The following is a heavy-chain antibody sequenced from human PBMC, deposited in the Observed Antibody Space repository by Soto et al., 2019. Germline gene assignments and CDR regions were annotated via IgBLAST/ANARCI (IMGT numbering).Heavy chain of an antibody. Sequence: EVSLLESGGGLIQPGESLRLSCAASGFRFDYYAMNWVRQAPGKGLEWVSIISDDGRTTHYTDSVKGRFTISRDNSKNTLSRKVDSPRNEDTAVFYCAKDLGGGVGALDIWGQGTMVIVSS. V-gene: IGHV3-23*01. CDR2: ISDDGRTT. CDR1: GFRFDYYA. J-gene: IGHJ3*02. D-gene: IGHD3-16*01. CDR3: AKDLGGGVGALDI.